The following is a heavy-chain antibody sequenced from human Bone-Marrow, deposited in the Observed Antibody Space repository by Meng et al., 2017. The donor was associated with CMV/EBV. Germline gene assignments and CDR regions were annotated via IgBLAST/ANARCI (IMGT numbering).Heavy chain of an antibody. D-gene: IGHD2-2*02. CDR2: ISSNGGST. J-gene: IGHJ6*02. Sequence: GESLKISCAASGFTFSSYAMHWVRQAPGKGLEYVSAISSNGGSTYYADSVKGRFTISRDNSKNTLYLQMNSLRAEDTAVYYCARDRQYQLLYLPYYGMDVWGQGTTVTVSS. V-gene: IGHV3-64*02. CDR3: ARDRQYQLLYLPYYGMDV. CDR1: GFTFSSYA.